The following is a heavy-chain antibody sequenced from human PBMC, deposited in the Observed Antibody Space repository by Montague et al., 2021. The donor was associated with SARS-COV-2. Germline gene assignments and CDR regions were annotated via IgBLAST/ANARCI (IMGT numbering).Heavy chain of an antibody. CDR3: AREDCSSTSCYPTYFQH. J-gene: IGHJ1*01. V-gene: IGHV6-1*01. D-gene: IGHD2-2*01. Sequence: CAISGDSVSSNSAGWNWIRQSPSRGLEWLGRTYYRSKWHNDFAVSVKSRITINPDTSKNQFSLQLNSATPEDTAVYYCAREDCSSTSCYPTYFQHWGQGTLVTVSS. CDR2: TYYRSKWHN. CDR1: GDSVSSNSAG.